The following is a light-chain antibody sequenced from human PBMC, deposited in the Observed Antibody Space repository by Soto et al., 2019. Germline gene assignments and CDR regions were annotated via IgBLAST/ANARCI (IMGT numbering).Light chain of an antibody. Sequence: EIVVTQSPATLSVSPGERVTLSCRASQSVSSSLAWYQQRPGQAPRLLIYDTSTRAAGIAARFSGSGSGTEFTLTISSLQSEDFAVYYCQQRGDWPPITFGQGTRLEIK. J-gene: IGKJ5*01. CDR2: DTS. CDR3: QQRGDWPPIT. CDR1: QSVSSS. V-gene: IGKV3-15*01.